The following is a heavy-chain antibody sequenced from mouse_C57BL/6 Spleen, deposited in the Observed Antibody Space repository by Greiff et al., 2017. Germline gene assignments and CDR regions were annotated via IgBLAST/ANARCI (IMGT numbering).Heavy chain of an antibody. CDR2: IYPGSGST. Sequence: VQLQQPGAELVKPGASVKMSCKASGYTFTSYWITWVKQRPGQGLEWIGDIYPGSGSTNYNEKFKSKATLTVDTSSSTAYMQLSSLTSEDSAVYYCEIYYYGSSYSWYFDVWGTGTTVTVSS. J-gene: IGHJ1*03. CDR3: EIYYYGSSYSWYFDV. CDR1: GYTFTSYW. D-gene: IGHD1-1*01. V-gene: IGHV1-55*01.